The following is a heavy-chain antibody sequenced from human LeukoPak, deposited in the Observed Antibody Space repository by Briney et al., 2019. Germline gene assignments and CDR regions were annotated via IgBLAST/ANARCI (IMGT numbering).Heavy chain of an antibody. CDR2: MNPNSGNT. Sequence: VXXSCKASXXXXXXXXINWXRXAXGXXLXXMXWMNPNSGNTGYAQKFQGRVTMTRNTSISTAYMELSSLRSEDTAVYYCARGLFRGSYWGLGYWGQGTLVTVSS. V-gene: IGHV1-8*01. D-gene: IGHD1-26*01. CDR3: ARGLFRGSYWGLGY. J-gene: IGHJ4*02. CDR1: XXXXXXXX.